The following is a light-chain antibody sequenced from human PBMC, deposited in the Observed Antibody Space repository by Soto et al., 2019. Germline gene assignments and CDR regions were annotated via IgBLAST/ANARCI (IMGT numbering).Light chain of an antibody. CDR1: SSDVGGYNY. CDR2: EVT. Sequence: QSVLTQPPSASVSPGQSVTISCTGTSSDVGGYNYVSWYQQHPGKAPKLLIYEVTKRPSGVPDRFSGSKSGNTASLTVSELQAEDEADYYCSSYVASKSYVFGTGTKVTVL. V-gene: IGLV2-8*01. CDR3: SSYVASKSYV. J-gene: IGLJ1*01.